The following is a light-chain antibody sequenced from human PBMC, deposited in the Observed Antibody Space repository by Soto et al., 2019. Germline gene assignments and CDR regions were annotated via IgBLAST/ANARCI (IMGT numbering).Light chain of an antibody. Sequence: QSVLTQPPSAYGTPGQRVTISCSGSSSNIGSNYVYWYQQLPGTAPKLLISRNNQRPSGVPDRFSGSKSGTSASLAISGLRSEDEADYYCAAWDDSLSGVVFGGGTKVTVL. CDR2: RNN. J-gene: IGLJ2*01. V-gene: IGLV1-47*01. CDR3: AAWDDSLSGVV. CDR1: SSNIGSNY.